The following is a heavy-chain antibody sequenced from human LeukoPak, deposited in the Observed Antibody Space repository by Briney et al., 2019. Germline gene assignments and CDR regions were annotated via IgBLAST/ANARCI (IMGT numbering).Heavy chain of an antibody. J-gene: IGHJ4*02. CDR2: IKQDGRDR. CDR3: VRNLAVAGTCFDS. Sequence: QPGGSLRLSCAASGFTFRNYWMSWVRQVPGTGLEWVANIKQDGRDRNYVTSVRGRFTISRDNAESSLHLQMNSLRAEDTAVYYCVRNLAVAGTCFDSWGQGTLVTVSS. D-gene: IGHD6-19*01. V-gene: IGHV3-7*03. CDR1: GFTFRNYW.